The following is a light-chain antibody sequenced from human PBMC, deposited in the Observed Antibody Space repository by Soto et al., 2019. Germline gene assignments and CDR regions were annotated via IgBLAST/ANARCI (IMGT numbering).Light chain of an antibody. CDR3: QHYNNWPPWT. J-gene: IGKJ1*01. CDR2: GAS. CDR1: QSVSSN. V-gene: IGKV3-15*01. Sequence: EIVMTQSPATLSVSPGERATLSCRASQSVSSNLAWYQQQPGQAPRLLIYGASTRATGIPARFSGSGSGTEFNLTISSLQSEDFAIYYCQHYNNWPPWTFGQGTKVEIK.